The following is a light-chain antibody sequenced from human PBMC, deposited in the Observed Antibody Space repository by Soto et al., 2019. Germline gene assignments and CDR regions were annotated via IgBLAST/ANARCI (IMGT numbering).Light chain of an antibody. CDR2: KAS. V-gene: IGKV1-5*03. Sequence: DIQMTQSPSTLSASVGDRVTITCRASQSINTWLAWYRQKPGKAPNLLIYKASSLESGVPSRFSGSGSGTDFTLTISNLQPDDFATYNCQQYNTYPWTFGQGTKVQIK. J-gene: IGKJ1*01. CDR1: QSINTW. CDR3: QQYNTYPWT.